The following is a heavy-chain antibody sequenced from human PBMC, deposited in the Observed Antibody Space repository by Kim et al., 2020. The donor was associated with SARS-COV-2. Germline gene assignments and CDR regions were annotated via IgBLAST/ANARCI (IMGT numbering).Heavy chain of an antibody. CDR2: IGTAGET. CDR1: GFTFGGHD. V-gene: IGHV3-13*04. J-gene: IGHJ6*02. CDR3: ARGIHQWLGVDV. D-gene: IGHD5-18*01. Sequence: GGSLRLSCAXSGFTFGGHDMHWVRQGSGKGLEWVSAIGTAGETFYSGSVKGRFIISRENGRNSLFLQMDSLKVGDTAVYYCARGIHQWLGVDVWGQGTTVTVSS.